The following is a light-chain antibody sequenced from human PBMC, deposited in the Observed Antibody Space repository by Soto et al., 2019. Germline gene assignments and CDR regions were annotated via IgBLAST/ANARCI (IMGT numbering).Light chain of an antibody. V-gene: IGLV2-14*01. CDR1: NSDVGSYNY. CDR3: SSYTSSSTQV. J-gene: IGLJ1*01. CDR2: DVS. Sequence: QSALTQPASLSGSPGQSITISCTGTNSDVGSYNYVSWYQQHPGKAPKLMIYDVSNRPSGVSNRFSGSKSGNTASLTISGLQAEDEADYYCSSYTSSSTQVFGTGTKVTVL.